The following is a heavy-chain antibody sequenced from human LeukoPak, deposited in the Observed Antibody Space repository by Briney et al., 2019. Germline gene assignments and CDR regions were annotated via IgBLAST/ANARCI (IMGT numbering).Heavy chain of an antibody. V-gene: IGHV4-39*01. CDR2: IYYSGST. CDR3: ARYGQWLVRSFDY. D-gene: IGHD6-19*01. Sequence: SGTLSLTCTVSGGSISSSSYYWGWIRQPPGKGLEWIGSIYYSGSTYYNPSLKSRVTISVDTSKNQFSLKLSSVTAADTAVYYCARYGQWLVRSFDYWGQGTLVTVSS. J-gene: IGHJ4*02. CDR1: GGSISSSSYY.